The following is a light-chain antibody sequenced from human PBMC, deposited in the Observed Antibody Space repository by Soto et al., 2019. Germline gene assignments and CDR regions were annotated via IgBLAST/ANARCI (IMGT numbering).Light chain of an antibody. CDR2: WAS. CDR1: QSVRSN. Sequence: EIVMTQSPATLSVSPGERATLSCRASQSVRSNLAWYQQRPGQPPKLLIYWASTRQSGVPDRFSGSGSATDFTLTISSLQAEDVAIYYCHQYYSIPYTFGQGTRLEI. CDR3: HQYYSIPYT. J-gene: IGKJ2*01. V-gene: IGKV3-15*01.